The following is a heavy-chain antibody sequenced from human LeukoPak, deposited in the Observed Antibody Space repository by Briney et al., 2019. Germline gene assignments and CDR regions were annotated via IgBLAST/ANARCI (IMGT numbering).Heavy chain of an antibody. Sequence: GGSLRLSCAASGFTFSSYAMSWVRQAPGKGLEWVSGISGSSGTINYAAPVKGRFTISRDNSRNTLYLQMNSLRADDTAVYYCAKRLGDPRAFDYWGQGTLVTVSS. CDR3: AKRLGDPRAFDY. V-gene: IGHV3-23*01. D-gene: IGHD2-21*02. CDR1: GFTFSSYA. J-gene: IGHJ4*02. CDR2: ISGSSGTI.